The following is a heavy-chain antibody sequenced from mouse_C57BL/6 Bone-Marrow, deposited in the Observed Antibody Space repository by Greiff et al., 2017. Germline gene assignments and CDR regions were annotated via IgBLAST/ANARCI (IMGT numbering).Heavy chain of an antibody. Sequence: VQLQQSGPELVKPGASVKISCKASGYTFTDYYMNWVKQSHGKSLEWIGDINPNNGGTSYNQKFKGKATLTVDKSSSTAYMELRSLTSEDSAVYYCARKALIYYDYDAWFAYWGQGTLVTVS. CDR2: INPNNGGT. CDR3: ARKALIYYDYDAWFAY. V-gene: IGHV1-26*01. CDR1: GYTFTDYY. D-gene: IGHD2-4*01. J-gene: IGHJ3*01.